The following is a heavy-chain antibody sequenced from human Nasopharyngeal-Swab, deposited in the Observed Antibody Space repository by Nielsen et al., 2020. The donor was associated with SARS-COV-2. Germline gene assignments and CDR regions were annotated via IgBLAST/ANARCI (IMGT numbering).Heavy chain of an antibody. CDR1: GYTFIDYY. D-gene: IGHD1-26*01. CDR2: INPNTGGT. J-gene: IGHJ4*02. Sequence: ASVKVSCKASGYTFIDYYIYWVRQAPGQGLEWMGCINPNTGGTNYAQKFQGRVTMTRDTPISTAYMELSRLRSDDTAVYYCARGGTYYFDYWGQGTLVTVSS. CDR3: ARGGTYYFDY. V-gene: IGHV1-2*02.